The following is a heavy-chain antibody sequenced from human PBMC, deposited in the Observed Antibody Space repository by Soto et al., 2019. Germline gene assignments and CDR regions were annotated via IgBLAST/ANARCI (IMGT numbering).Heavy chain of an antibody. V-gene: IGHV3-23*01. J-gene: IGHJ4*02. CDR3: AKDGHYDFWSGYPKNHFFDY. Sequence: LRLSCAASGFTFSSYAMSWVRQAPGKGLEWVSAISGSGGSTYYADSVKGRFTISRDNSKNTLYLQMNGLRAEDTAVYYCAKDGHYDFWSGYPKNHFFDYWGQGTLVTVSS. CDR1: GFTFSSYA. D-gene: IGHD3-3*01. CDR2: ISGSGGST.